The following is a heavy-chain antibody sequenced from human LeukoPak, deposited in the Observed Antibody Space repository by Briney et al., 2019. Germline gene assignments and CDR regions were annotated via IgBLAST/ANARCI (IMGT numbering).Heavy chain of an antibody. CDR1: GFTFSSYA. Sequence: GGSLRLSCSASGFTFSSYAMSWVRQAPGKGLEWVSGISGSGGSTYYADSVKGRFTISRDNSKNTLYLQMNRLRAEDTAVYYCAKDPAVASYYFDSWGQGTLVTVSS. V-gene: IGHV3-23*01. D-gene: IGHD6-19*01. CDR3: AKDPAVASYYFDS. CDR2: ISGSGGST. J-gene: IGHJ4*02.